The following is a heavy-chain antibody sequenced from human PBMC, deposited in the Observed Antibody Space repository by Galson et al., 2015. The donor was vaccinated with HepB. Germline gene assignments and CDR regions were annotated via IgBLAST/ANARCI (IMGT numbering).Heavy chain of an antibody. J-gene: IGHJ4*02. Sequence: SLRLSCAASGFALGAYEMNWVRQAPGEGLEWISYISSNGYMIYYAESVKGRFTVSRDNARDSLYLQMNSLRVEDTAVYYCVRDDALWSWYFDSWGQGILVTVSS. D-gene: IGHD3-10*01. CDR2: ISSNGYMI. CDR1: GFALGAYE. CDR3: VRDDALWSWYFDS. V-gene: IGHV3-48*03.